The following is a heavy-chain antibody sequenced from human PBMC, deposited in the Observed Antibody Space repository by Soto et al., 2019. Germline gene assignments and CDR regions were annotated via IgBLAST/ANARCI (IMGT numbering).Heavy chain of an antibody. D-gene: IGHD2-2*01. J-gene: IGHJ6*02. CDR2: ISTYNGDT. CDR3: AREGSMPYYYYGMDV. CDR1: GYSFTTYG. Sequence: QVQLGQSGAEVKKPGASVKVSCKASGYSFTTYGIAWVRQAPGQGLEWMGWISTYNGDTDYAQNLQGRVIMTTDTSTTTAYMALRSLRSDDTAVYYCAREGSMPYYYYGMDVWGQGTTVSVSS. V-gene: IGHV1-18*01.